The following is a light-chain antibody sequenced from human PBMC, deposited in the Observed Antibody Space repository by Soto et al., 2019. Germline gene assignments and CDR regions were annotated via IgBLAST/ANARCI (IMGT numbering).Light chain of an antibody. V-gene: IGKV3-20*01. J-gene: IGKJ2*01. CDR1: QSVSSSQ. Sequence: DIVLTQSPGTLCLSPGESATLSCLARQSVSSSQVAWYQQKPGQVPRLLIYGASSRATGIPDRFSGVGSETDFTLTISRLEPEDFAGYYCQQDATSPHTFVQGTKLEIK. CDR2: GAS. CDR3: QQDATSPHT.